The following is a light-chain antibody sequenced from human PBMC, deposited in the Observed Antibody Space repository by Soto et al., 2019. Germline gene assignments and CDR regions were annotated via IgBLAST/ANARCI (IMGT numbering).Light chain of an antibody. CDR1: HSVSSSY. Sequence: EIVLTQSPGTLSLSPGERATLSCRASHSVSSSYLAWYQQKPGQAPRLVIYGAASRATGIPDRFSGSGSGTDFTLTISRLEPEDFAVYYCHQYGSSSLTFGGGTKVEIK. V-gene: IGKV3-20*01. CDR3: HQYGSSSLT. CDR2: GAA. J-gene: IGKJ4*01.